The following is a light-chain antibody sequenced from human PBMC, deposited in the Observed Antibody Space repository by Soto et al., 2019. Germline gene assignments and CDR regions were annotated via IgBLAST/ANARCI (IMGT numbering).Light chain of an antibody. Sequence: QSELTQPPSVSGAPGQRVTISCTGRGSNIGAGFDVHWYQQLPGTVPKLLIYGNTNRPSGVPDRFSGSRSGASASLAITGLQVEDEANYYCQSYDSSLGAVFGGGTKLTVL. CDR2: GNT. CDR3: QSYDSSLGAV. V-gene: IGLV1-40*01. J-gene: IGLJ2*01. CDR1: GSNIGAGFD.